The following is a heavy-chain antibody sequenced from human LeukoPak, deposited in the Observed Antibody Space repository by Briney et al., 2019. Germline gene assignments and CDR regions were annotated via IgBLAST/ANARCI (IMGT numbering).Heavy chain of an antibody. V-gene: IGHV5-51*01. J-gene: IGHJ4*02. CDR1: GYSFTSYW. CDR3: AIFLATVTTVVDY. CDR2: IYPGDSDT. Sequence: GESLKISCKGSGYSFTSYWIGWVRQMPGKGLEWMGIIYPGDSDTRYSPSFQGQVTISADKSISTAYLRWSSLKASDTAMYYCAIFLATVTTVVDYWGQGTLVTVSS. D-gene: IGHD4-17*01.